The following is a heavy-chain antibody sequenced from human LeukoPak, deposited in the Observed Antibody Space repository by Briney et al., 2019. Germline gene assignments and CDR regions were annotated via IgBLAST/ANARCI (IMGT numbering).Heavy chain of an antibody. CDR2: MRYDGSYQ. D-gene: IGHD6-13*01. V-gene: IGHV3-30*02. CDR1: GFTFSNFG. CDR3: ARVWRTSWYGVDS. Sequence: GGSLRLSCAASGFTFSNFGIHWVRQAPGKGLEWVAFMRYDGSYQYYADSVKGRFTISRDSSKNTWYLQMDSLRGEDTAVYYCARVWRTSWYGVDSWGQGTLVTVSS. J-gene: IGHJ4*02.